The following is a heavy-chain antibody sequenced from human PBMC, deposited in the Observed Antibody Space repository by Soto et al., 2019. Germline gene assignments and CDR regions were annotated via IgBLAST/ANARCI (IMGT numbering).Heavy chain of an antibody. J-gene: IGHJ6*02. V-gene: IGHV3-15*01. CDR2: IKSKTDGGTT. CDR3: TKVALRFGGMDV. CDR1: GFTFSNAW. D-gene: IGHD3-3*01. Sequence: PGCSLRLSCAAPGFTFSNAWMSWVRQAPGKGLEWVGRIKSKTDGGTTDYAAPVKGRFTISRDDSKNTLYLQMNSLKTEDTAVYYCTKVALRFGGMDVWGQGTTVTASS.